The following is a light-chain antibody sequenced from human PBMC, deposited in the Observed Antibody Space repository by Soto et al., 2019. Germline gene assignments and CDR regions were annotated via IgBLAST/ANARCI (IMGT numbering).Light chain of an antibody. V-gene: IGKV3-20*01. Sequence: EVVLTQSPGTLSLSPGERATLSCRASQSVSSDYLAWYQQKPGQAPRLLIYGASTRATGIPDRFSGRGSGTDFTLTISRVEPEDFAVYHCQHYGNSPATFGGGAKVEIK. CDR2: GAS. J-gene: IGKJ4*01. CDR1: QSVSSDY. CDR3: QHYGNSPAT.